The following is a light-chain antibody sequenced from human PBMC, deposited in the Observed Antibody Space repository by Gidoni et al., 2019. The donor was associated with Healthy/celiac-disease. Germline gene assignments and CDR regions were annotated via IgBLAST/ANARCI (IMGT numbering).Light chain of an antibody. CDR2: YAS. Sequence: DIVLTQSPYFQSVTPKEKVTIPCLSSQSIGSSLHWYQQKPDQSPKLLIKYASQSFSGVPSRFSGSGSGTDFTLTINSLEAEDAATYYCHQSSSLPITFGQGTRLEIK. V-gene: IGKV6-21*01. CDR3: HQSSSLPIT. CDR1: QSIGSS. J-gene: IGKJ5*01.